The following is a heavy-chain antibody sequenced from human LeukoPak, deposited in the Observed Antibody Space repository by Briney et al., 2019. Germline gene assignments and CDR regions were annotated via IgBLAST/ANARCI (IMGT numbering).Heavy chain of an antibody. J-gene: IGHJ3*02. CDR3: ARRLGGADVFDI. D-gene: IGHD3-16*01. Sequence: GESLKISCKGSGYSFTSYWIGWVRQMPGKGLEWMGIIYPGDPDTIYSQSFQGQVTTSADKSINTAYLQWSSLKASDSAMYYCARRLGGADVFDIWGQGTMVTVSS. CDR2: IYPGDPDT. CDR1: GYSFTSYW. V-gene: IGHV5-51*01.